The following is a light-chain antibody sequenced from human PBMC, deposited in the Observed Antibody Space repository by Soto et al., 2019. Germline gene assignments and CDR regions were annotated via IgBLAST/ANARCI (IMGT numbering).Light chain of an antibody. V-gene: IGKV1-39*01. J-gene: IGKJ5*01. Sequence: DIQLTQSPSPLSASVGDRVAITCLASQSISTYLNWYQQKPGKAPKVLIYAASNLQSGVPPRFSGSGSGTDFTLTISSLEPEDFAVYYCQQRSNWITFGQGTRLEN. CDR2: AAS. CDR3: QQRSNWIT. CDR1: QSISTY.